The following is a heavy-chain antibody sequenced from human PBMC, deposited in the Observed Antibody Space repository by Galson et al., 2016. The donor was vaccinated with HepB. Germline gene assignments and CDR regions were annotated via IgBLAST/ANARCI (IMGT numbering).Heavy chain of an antibody. CDR1: GLTFSSYA. V-gene: IGHV3-23*01. CDR3: AKGSGGNVAAAGPDY. CDR2: ISGSGGST. Sequence: SLRLSCAASGLTFSSYAMSWVRQAPGKGLEWVSAISGSGGSTYYADSAKGRFTISRDNSKNTLYLQMNSLRAEDTAVYYCAKGSGGNVAAAGPDYWGQGTLVTVSS. D-gene: IGHD6-13*01. J-gene: IGHJ4*02.